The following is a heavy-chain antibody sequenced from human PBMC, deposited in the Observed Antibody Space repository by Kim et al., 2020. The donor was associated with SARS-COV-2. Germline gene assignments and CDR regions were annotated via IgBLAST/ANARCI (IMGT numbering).Heavy chain of an antibody. J-gene: IGHJ4*02. CDR3: ARGTYYYGSGDDYNVLRTVY. Sequence: SETLSLTCAVYGGSFSGYYWNWIRQSPGKGLEWIGVITDSGSTNSNPSLKSRVAISIDSSKTQFSLKLTSVTAADTAMYYWARGTYYYGSGDDYNVLRTVYWGQGTRVTVSS. CDR1: GGSFSGYY. CDR2: ITDSGST. V-gene: IGHV4-34*01. D-gene: IGHD3-10*01.